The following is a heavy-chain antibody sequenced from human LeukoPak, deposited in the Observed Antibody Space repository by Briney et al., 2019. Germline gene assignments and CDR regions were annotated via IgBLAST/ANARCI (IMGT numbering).Heavy chain of an antibody. D-gene: IGHD3-10*01. CDR3: AKDRSYGSGSYLDY. CDR2: ISGSGGST. V-gene: IGHV3-23*01. Sequence: GGSLRLSCAASGFTFSSYGMSWGRQPPRKGLEWVSAISGSGGSTYYADSVKGRFTISRDNSKNTLYLQMNSLRAEDAAVYYCAKDRSYGSGSYLDYWGQGTLVTVSS. CDR1: GFTFSSYG. J-gene: IGHJ4*02.